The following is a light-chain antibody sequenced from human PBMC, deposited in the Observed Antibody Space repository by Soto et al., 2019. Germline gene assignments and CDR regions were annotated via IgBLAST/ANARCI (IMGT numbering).Light chain of an antibody. J-gene: IGKJ2*01. CDR1: QSISSW. CDR2: DAS. V-gene: IGKV1-5*01. CDR3: QQYNSYSLT. Sequence: DIQMTQSPSTLSASVGDRVTITCRASQSISSWLAWYQQKPGKAPKLLIYDASSLESGVPSRFSGSGSGTEFTLTSSSLQPHDFATYYCQQYNSYSLTFGQGTKLEIK.